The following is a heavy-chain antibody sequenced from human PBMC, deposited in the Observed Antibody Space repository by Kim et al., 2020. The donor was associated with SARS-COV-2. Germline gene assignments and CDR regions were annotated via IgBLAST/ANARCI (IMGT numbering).Heavy chain of an antibody. V-gene: IGHV1-46*01. D-gene: IGHD3-10*01. J-gene: IGHJ4*02. CDR3: ARNPGGYGSGSYYNYYFDY. Sequence: GRVTMTRDTSTSTVYMELSSLRSEDTAVYYCARNPGGYGSGSYYNYYFDYWGQGTLVTVSS.